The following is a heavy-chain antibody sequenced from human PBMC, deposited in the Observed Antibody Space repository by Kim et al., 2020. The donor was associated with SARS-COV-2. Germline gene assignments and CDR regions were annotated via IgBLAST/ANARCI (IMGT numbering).Heavy chain of an antibody. J-gene: IGHJ4*02. Sequence: GGSLRLSCAASGFSFSTSWMNWVRQVPGKGLVWLSRINADGSATTYADSVKGRFTISRDNAKNMLYLQLNSLRAEDTALYYCARPLSGTNCFDYWGQGTLVTVSS. CDR1: GFSFSTSW. CDR3: ARPLSGTNCFDY. V-gene: IGHV3-74*01. CDR2: INADGSAT. D-gene: IGHD2-8*01.